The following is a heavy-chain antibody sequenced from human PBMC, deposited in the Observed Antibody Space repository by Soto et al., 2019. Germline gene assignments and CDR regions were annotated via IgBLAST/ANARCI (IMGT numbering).Heavy chain of an antibody. J-gene: IGHJ4*02. CDR1: GFTFSSYG. CDR3: AKDPGLPPMYELGIGYFDY. V-gene: IGHV3-30*18. D-gene: IGHD2-8*01. Sequence: QVQMVESGGGVVQPGRSLRLSCAASGFTFSSYGMHWVRQAPGKGLEWVAVISYDGSNKYYADSVKGRFTISRDNSKNTLYLQMNSLRAEDTAVYYCAKDPGLPPMYELGIGYFDYWGQGTLVTVSS. CDR2: ISYDGSNK.